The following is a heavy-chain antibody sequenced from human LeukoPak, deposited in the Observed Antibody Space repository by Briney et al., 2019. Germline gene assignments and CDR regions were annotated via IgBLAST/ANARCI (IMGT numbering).Heavy chain of an antibody. J-gene: IGHJ3*02. Sequence: ASVKDSCKASGYTFTGYYMHWVRQAPGQGLEWMGWINHNSGCTNYAQKFQGRVTMTRDTSISTTYRELSRLRSDDTGVYYCARGDDDFDIWGQGTMVTVSS. CDR1: GYTFTGYY. V-gene: IGHV1-2*02. CDR3: ARGDDDFDI. CDR2: INHNSGCT.